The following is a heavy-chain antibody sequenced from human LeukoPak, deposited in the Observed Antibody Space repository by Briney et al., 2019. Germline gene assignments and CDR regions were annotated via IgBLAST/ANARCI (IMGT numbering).Heavy chain of an antibody. CDR2: IYHSGGT. J-gene: IGHJ4*02. CDR3: ARNDSSGYFDY. D-gene: IGHD3-22*01. Sequence: SETLSLTCAVSDSPISSTSYWGWIRQPPGKGLGWIGSIYHSGGTVYNPSLKSRVTISVGTSKQQFSLKLTSVTAADTAVYYCARNDSSGYFDYWGQGTLVTASS. CDR1: DSPISSTSY. V-gene: IGHV4-38-2*01.